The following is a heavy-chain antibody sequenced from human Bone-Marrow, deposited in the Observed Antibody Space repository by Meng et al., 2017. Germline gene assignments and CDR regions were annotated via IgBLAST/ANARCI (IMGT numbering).Heavy chain of an antibody. D-gene: IGHD2-2*01. J-gene: IGHJ4*02. CDR3: ARDHVQLLSGRFDY. Sequence: GESLKISCAASGFTFSSYGMHWVRQAPGKGLEWVAVIWYDGSNKYYADSVKGRFTISRDNSKNTLYLQMNSLRAEDTTVYYCARDHVQLLSGRFDYWGQGTLVTVSS. CDR2: IWYDGSNK. CDR1: GFTFSSYG. V-gene: IGHV3-33*01.